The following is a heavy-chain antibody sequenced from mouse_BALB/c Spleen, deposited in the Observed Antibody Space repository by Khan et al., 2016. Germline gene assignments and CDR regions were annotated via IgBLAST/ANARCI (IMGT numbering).Heavy chain of an antibody. CDR1: GYTFTNYG. CDR2: INTYSGES. Sequence: QIQLVQSGPELKKPGKTVKISCKASGYTFTNYGMNWVKQAPGKGLKWMGWINTYSGESTYADDFKGRFALPLETSATNAYLQIHNLKNEDTATSFCATDRYYCGSSRYFDVWGEGTTVTVSA. V-gene: IGHV9-3-1*01. D-gene: IGHD1-1*01. J-gene: IGHJ1*01. CDR3: ATDRYYCGSSRYFDV.